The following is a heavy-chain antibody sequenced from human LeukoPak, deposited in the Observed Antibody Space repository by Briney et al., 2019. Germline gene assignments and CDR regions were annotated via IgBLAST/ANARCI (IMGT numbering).Heavy chain of an antibody. J-gene: IGHJ4*02. Sequence: SETLSLTCAVYGGSFSGYYWSWIRQPPGKGLEWIGEINHSGSTNYNPSQKSRVTISVDTSKNQFSLKLSSVTAADTAVYYCARSYYGSGSYSPFDYWGQGTLVTVSS. D-gene: IGHD3-10*01. CDR3: ARSYYGSGSYSPFDY. V-gene: IGHV4-34*01. CDR2: INHSGST. CDR1: GGSFSGYY.